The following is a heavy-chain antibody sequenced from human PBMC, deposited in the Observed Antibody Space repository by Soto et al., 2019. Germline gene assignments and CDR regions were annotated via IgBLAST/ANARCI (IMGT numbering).Heavy chain of an antibody. J-gene: IGHJ6*02. V-gene: IGHV1-69*13. CDR3: ARGYYDSSGYYPAFYYYGMDV. Sequence: SVKVSCKASGGTFSSYAISWVRQAPGQGLEWMGGIIPIFGTANYAQKFQGRVTITADESTSTAYMELSSLRSEDTAVYYCARGYYDSSGYYPAFYYYGMDVWGQGTTVTVSS. CDR2: IIPIFGTA. CDR1: GGTFSSYA. D-gene: IGHD3-22*01.